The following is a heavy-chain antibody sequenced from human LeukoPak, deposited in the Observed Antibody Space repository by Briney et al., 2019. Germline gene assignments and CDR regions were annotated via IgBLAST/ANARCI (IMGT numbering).Heavy chain of an antibody. D-gene: IGHD1-26*01. CDR1: GFTFSSYG. CDR3: ARSPPYSGIDY. V-gene: IGHV3-48*04. Sequence: PGGTLRLSCAASGFTFSSYGMSWVRQAPGKGLEWVSYISSSGSTIYYADSVKGRFTISRDNAKNSLYLQMNSLRAEDTAVYYCARSPPYSGIDYWGQGTLVTVSS. J-gene: IGHJ4*02. CDR2: ISSSGSTI.